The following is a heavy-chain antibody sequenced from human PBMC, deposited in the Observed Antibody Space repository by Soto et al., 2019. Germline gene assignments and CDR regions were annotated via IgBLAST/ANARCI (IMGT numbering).Heavy chain of an antibody. CDR3: VRSPPSGSGSYYGMDV. J-gene: IGHJ6*02. D-gene: IGHD3-10*01. CDR1: GFTFSSYW. V-gene: IGHV3-7*01. CDR2: IKQDGSEK. Sequence: GSLRLSCAASGFTFSSYWMSWVRQAPGKGLEWVANIKQDGSEKYYVDSVKGRFTISRDNAKNSLYLQMNSLRAEDTAVYYCVRSPPSGSGSYYGMDVWGQGTTVTVSS.